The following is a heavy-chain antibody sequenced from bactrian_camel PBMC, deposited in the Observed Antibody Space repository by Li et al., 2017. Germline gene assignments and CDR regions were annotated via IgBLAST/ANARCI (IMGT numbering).Heavy chain of an antibody. Sequence: HVQLVESGGGSVQPGGSLTLSCTHTGDIYTMAWFRQGPGKEREGVAGIDLDGSTNYVDSVKGRFTVSRDNAKRTLYLQMVNLQPEDTATYYCAASGASCLRAIDFNYWGQGTQVTVS. CDR2: IDLDGST. J-gene: IGHJ4*01. V-gene: IGHV3S53*01. CDR1: GDIYT. CDR3: AASGASCLRAIDFNY. D-gene: IGHD4*01.